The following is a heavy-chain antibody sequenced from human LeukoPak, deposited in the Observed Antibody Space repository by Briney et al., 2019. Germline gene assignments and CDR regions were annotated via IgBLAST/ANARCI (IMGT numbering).Heavy chain of an antibody. D-gene: IGHD7-27*01. CDR2: INSDGSST. V-gene: IGHV3-74*01. CDR1: GFSFSCYW. Sequence: GGALRLSCAASGFSFSCYWMYWVRQAPGKGLVWVSLINSDGSSTNYADSVKGRFTISRDNAKNTLYLQVNSLRADDSAVYYCARHLGTYSDHWGQGTLVTVSS. CDR3: ARHLGTYSDH. J-gene: IGHJ4*02.